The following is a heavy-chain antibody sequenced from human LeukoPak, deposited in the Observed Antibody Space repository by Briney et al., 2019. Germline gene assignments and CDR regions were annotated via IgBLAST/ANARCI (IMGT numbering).Heavy chain of an antibody. J-gene: IGHJ6*03. D-gene: IGHD2-8*01. CDR3: ARLAYCSNDVCYSNYYYSMDV. CDR1: GYSFISYW. V-gene: IGHV5-51*01. Sequence: GESLKISCKGSGYSFISYWIGWVRQMPGKGLEWMGIIYPYDSNTRYSPSFQGQVTISADKSISTAYLQWSSLKASDTAMYYCARLAYCSNDVCYSNYYYSMDVWGKGTTVTVSS. CDR2: IYPYDSNT.